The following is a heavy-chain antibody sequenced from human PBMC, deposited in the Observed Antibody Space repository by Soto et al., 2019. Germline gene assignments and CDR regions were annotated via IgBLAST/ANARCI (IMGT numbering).Heavy chain of an antibody. CDR3: AKDRGYFYGPGSSIYYFDY. CDR1: GFTFASYA. CDR2: IRGSGGST. D-gene: IGHD3-10*01. Sequence: EVQLLESGGGLVQPGGSLRLSCAASGFTFASYAMNWVRQAPGKGLEWVSGIRGSGGSTYYADPAKGRFTISRDNSKNTLYLPMNSLRAEDTAVYYCAKDRGYFYGPGSSIYYFDYWGQGTLVTVSS. J-gene: IGHJ4*02. V-gene: IGHV3-23*01.